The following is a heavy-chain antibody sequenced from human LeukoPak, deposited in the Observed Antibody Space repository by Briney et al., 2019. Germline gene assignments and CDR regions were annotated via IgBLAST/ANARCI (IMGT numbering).Heavy chain of an antibody. J-gene: IGHJ4*02. CDR3: AKQKAAYDILTAITG. CDR2: ISWNSGSI. Sequence: PGRSLRLSCAASGFTFDDYAMHWILQAPGNGLECFSGISWNSGSIGYADSVKGRFTISRDNAKNSLYLQMNSLRAEDMALYYCAKQKAAYDILTAITGWGQGTLVTVSS. D-gene: IGHD3-9*01. V-gene: IGHV3-9*03. CDR1: GFTFDDYA.